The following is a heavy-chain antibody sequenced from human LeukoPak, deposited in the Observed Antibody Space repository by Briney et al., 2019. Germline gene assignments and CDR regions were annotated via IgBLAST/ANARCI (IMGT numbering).Heavy chain of an antibody. CDR3: AGEVGAAAGGNFDY. CDR2: INPNSGGT. V-gene: IGHV1-2*02. CDR1: GYTFTGYY. Sequence: ASVKVSCKASGYTFTGYYMHWMRQAPGQGLEWMGWINPNSGGTNYAQKFQGRVTMTRDTSISTAYIELSRLRSDDTAVYYCAGEVGAAAGGNFDYWGQGTLVTVSS. D-gene: IGHD6-13*01. J-gene: IGHJ4*02.